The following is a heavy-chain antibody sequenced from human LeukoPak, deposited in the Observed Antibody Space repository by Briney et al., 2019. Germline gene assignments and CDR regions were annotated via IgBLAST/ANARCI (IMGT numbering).Heavy chain of an antibody. CDR3: ARASSYYYDSSGYLPFDY. D-gene: IGHD3-22*01. CDR2: IYSGGST. Sequence: PGGSLRLSCAASGFTVSSNYMSWVRQAPGKGLEWVSVIYSGGSTYYADSVKGRFTISRDNSKNTLYLQMNSLRAEDTAVYYCARASSYYYDSSGYLPFDYWGQGTPVTVSS. J-gene: IGHJ4*02. V-gene: IGHV3-53*01. CDR1: GFTVSSNY.